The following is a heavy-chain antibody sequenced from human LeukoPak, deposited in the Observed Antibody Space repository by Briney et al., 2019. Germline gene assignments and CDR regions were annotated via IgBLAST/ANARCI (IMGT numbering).Heavy chain of an antibody. CDR3: ARDPNRNYGSGSYLRWFDP. D-gene: IGHD3-10*01. J-gene: IGHJ5*02. V-gene: IGHV4-4*07. Sequence: SETLSLTCTVSGGSISSYYWSWIRQPAGKGLEWIGRIYTSGSTNYNPSLKSRVTMSVDTSKNQFSLKLSSVTAADTAVYYCARDPNRNYGSGSYLRWFDPWGQGTLVTVSS. CDR2: IYTSGST. CDR1: GGSISSYY.